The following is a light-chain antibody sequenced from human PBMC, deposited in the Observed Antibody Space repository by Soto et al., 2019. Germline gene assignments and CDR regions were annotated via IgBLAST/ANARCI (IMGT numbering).Light chain of an antibody. Sequence: EIQMTPSPSTLSASVGDRVTITCRASQSISSWLAWYQQKPGKAPKLLIYDASSLESGVPSRFSGSGSGTELTLTISSLQPDDFATYYCQQYNSYSRTFGQGTQL. CDR1: QSISSW. CDR2: DAS. CDR3: QQYNSYSRT. J-gene: IGKJ2*01. V-gene: IGKV1-5*01.